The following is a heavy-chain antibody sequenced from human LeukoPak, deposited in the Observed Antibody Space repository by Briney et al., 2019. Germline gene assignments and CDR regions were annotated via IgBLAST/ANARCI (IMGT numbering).Heavy chain of an antibody. CDR3: ARVIGLLDPFDD. V-gene: IGHV3-23*01. Sequence: ETLSLTCTVSGGSISSYYWSWVRQAPGKGLEWVSAISGRVGSTYYTDSVKGRFTISRDNAKNTVYLQMNSLRAEDTAVYYCARVIGLLDPFDDWGQGTLVTVSS. J-gene: IGHJ4*02. CDR2: ISGRVGST. D-gene: IGHD3-22*01. CDR1: GGSISSYY.